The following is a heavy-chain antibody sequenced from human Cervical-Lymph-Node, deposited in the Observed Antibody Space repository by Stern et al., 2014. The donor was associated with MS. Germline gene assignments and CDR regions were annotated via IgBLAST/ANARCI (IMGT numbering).Heavy chain of an antibody. D-gene: IGHD2-15*01. J-gene: IGHJ6*02. Sequence: QDQLVQSGAEVKKPGASVKVSCKVSGYTLTELSMHWVRQAPGKGLEWMGGFDPEDGETIYAQKFQGRVTMTEDTSTDTAYMELSSLRSEDTAVYYCATTQSGRTAWRYYYYGMDVWGQGTTVTVSS. CDR3: ATTQSGRTAWRYYYYGMDV. CDR2: FDPEDGET. CDR1: GYTLTELS. V-gene: IGHV1-24*01.